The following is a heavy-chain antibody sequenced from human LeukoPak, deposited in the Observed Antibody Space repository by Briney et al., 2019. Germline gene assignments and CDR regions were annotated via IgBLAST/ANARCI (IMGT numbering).Heavy chain of an antibody. J-gene: IGHJ4*02. V-gene: IGHV3-23*01. Sequence: GGTLRLSCAASGFTFSSYGMSWVRRAPGKGLEWVSAISGSGGSTYYADSVKGRFTISRDNSKNTLYLQMNSLRAEDTAVYYCAKDHIVGATHDYWGQGTLVTVSS. CDR2: ISGSGGST. CDR3: AKDHIVGATHDY. CDR1: GFTFSSYG. D-gene: IGHD1-26*01.